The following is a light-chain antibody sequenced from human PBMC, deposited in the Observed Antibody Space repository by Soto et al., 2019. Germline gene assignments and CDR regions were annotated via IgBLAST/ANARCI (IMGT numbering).Light chain of an antibody. CDR3: CSYATTSTPYV. CDR1: SSDVGGYNY. V-gene: IGLV2-14*01. J-gene: IGLJ1*01. CDR2: EVS. Sequence: QSVLTQPASVSGSPGQSITISCTGTSSDVGGYNYVSWYQQHPGKAPKLMIYEVSKRPSGVSDRFSGAKSGNTASLTISGLQAEDEADYYCCSYATTSTPYVFGTGTKVTVL.